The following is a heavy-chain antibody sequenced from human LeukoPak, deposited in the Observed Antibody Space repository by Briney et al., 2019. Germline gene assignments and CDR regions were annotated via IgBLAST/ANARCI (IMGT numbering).Heavy chain of an antibody. Sequence: PSETLSLTCNVYGWSFSGYYWSWIRQPPGKGLEWIGEINHSGSNNYNPSLTSLITISIDTSRIQFSLKLSSLSAADSAVYYSAYSIHLSIKISSCGQGTLVTVSS. V-gene: IGHV4-34*01. CDR1: GWSFSGYY. D-gene: IGHD5-18*01. J-gene: IGHJ5*02. CDR3: AYSIHLSIKISS. CDR2: INHSGSN.